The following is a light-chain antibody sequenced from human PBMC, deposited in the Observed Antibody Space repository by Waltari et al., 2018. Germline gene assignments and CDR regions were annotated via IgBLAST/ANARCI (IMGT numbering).Light chain of an antibody. CDR1: RGIGNY. J-gene: IGKJ3*01. CDR3: QQYYDFPVT. V-gene: IGKV1-16*01. CDR2: AAS. Sequence: DIQMTQSPSSLSPSVGDRVTITRRASRGIGNYLAWFQQQPGKAPKSLIYAASILQSGVPSRFSASGSGTDFTLTISSLHPEDFATYFCQQYYDFPVTFGPGTKVEIK.